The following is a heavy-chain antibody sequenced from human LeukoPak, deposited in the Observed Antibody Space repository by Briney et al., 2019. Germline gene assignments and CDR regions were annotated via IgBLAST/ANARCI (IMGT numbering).Heavy chain of an antibody. D-gene: IGHD5-18*01. V-gene: IGHV4-61*02. CDR2: VYTSGGT. J-gene: IGHJ4*02. Sequence: SETLSLTCSVSGGSITSGLYYWSWVRQPAGKGLEWVGRVYTSGGTNYNPSLKSRVTISIDMSKNQFSLELSSVTAADTAVYYCARDRLEGYSYDGIWGQGTPVTVSS. CDR3: ARDRLEGYSYDGI. CDR1: GGSITSGLYY.